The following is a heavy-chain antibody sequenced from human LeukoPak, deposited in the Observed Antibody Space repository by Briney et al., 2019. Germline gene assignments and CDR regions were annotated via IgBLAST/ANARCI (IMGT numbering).Heavy chain of an antibody. D-gene: IGHD6-13*01. V-gene: IGHV1-69*13. J-gene: IGHJ4*02. CDR1: GGTFNTYA. Sequence: GASVKVSCKTSGGTFNTYAITWVRQAPGQGLEWMGGIIPVLGTANYAQKFQGRVTITADESTSTAYMELSSLRSEDTAVYYCARIEIAAAGTSDYWGQGTLVTVSS. CDR2: IIPVLGTA. CDR3: ARIEIAAAGTSDY.